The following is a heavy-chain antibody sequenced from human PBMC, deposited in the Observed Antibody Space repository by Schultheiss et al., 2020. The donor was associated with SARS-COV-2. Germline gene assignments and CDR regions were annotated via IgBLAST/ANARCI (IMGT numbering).Heavy chain of an antibody. J-gene: IGHJ6*02. CDR2: ISWNSGSI. Sequence: GGSLRLSCAASGFTFDDYAMHWVRQAPGKGLEWVSGISWNSGSIGYADSVKGRFTISRDNAKNSLYLQMNSLRAEDTALYYCARGPNDYYGSGSYYYYYGMDVWGQGTTVTVSS. D-gene: IGHD3-10*01. V-gene: IGHV3-9*01. CDR1: GFTFDDYA. CDR3: ARGPNDYYGSGSYYYYYGMDV.